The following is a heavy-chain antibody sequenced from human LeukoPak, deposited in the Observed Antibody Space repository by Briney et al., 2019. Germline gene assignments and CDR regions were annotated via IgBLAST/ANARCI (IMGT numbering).Heavy chain of an antibody. Sequence: GEALKISCKGSGCSFTSYWIRWGRPMAGKGGEWMGRIDPSDSYTNYSPSFQGHVTISADKSISTAYLQWSSLKASDTAMYYCARHPLNYGSGRSYYYGMDVWGKGTTVTVSS. CDR3: ARHPLNYGSGRSYYYGMDV. J-gene: IGHJ6*04. D-gene: IGHD3-10*01. CDR1: GCSFTSYW. V-gene: IGHV5-10-1*01. CDR2: IDPSDSYT.